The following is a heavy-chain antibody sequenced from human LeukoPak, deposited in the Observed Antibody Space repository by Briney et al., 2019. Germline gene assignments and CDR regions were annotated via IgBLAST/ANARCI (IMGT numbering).Heavy chain of an antibody. V-gene: IGHV3-53*01. CDR3: ARAGGQFYYGSGTTGGYFDY. Sequence: PGGSLRLSCAASEFTFRNYWMTWVRQAPGKGLEWVSDVYSGGATYYADSVKGRFAIYRDISNNIVYLQMNSLKVEDTAFYYCARAGGQFYYGSGTTGGYFDYWGQGTLVTVSS. D-gene: IGHD3-10*01. CDR2: VYSGGAT. J-gene: IGHJ4*02. CDR1: EFTFRNYW.